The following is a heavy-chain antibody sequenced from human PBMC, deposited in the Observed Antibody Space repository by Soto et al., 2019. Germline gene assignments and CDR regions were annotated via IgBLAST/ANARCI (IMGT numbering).Heavy chain of an antibody. V-gene: IGHV4-59*01. Sequence: QVQLQESGPGLVRPSETLSLTCTVSGDSITSNYWSWIRQSPGQGLEWIGYFHYSLNTNYNPSLKCRVIISVDTSKNQFLLKLSSVTAADTAMYYCAKTKEGGFDPWGQGILVTVSS. CDR1: GDSITSNY. D-gene: IGHD3-16*01. CDR2: FHYSLNT. CDR3: AKTKEGGFDP. J-gene: IGHJ5*02.